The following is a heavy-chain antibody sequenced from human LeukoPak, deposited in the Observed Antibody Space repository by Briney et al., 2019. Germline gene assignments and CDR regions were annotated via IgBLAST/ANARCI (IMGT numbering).Heavy chain of an antibody. CDR1: GFXFSSSW. Sequence: GGSLRLSCAASGFXFSSSWINWVRQAPGKGLEWVAHIGEDGNEKYYVDSVKGRFTISRDNGKNSLYLQMNSLRVEDTAVYYCARNWAMLDYWGQGILVTVSS. CDR3: ARNWAMLDY. CDR2: IGEDGNEK. D-gene: IGHD2-2*01. V-gene: IGHV3-7*04. J-gene: IGHJ4*02.